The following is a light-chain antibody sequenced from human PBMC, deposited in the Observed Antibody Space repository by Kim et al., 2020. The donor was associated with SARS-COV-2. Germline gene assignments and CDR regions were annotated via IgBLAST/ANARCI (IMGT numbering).Light chain of an antibody. CDR3: QAWDSSTVL. Sequence: SYELTQPPSVSVSPGQTASITCSGDKLGDKYACWYQQKPGQSPVLVIYQDSKRPSGIPERFPGSNSGNTATLTISGTQAMDEADYYCQAWDSSTVLFGGGTQLTVL. J-gene: IGLJ2*01. CDR2: QDS. CDR1: KLGDKY. V-gene: IGLV3-1*01.